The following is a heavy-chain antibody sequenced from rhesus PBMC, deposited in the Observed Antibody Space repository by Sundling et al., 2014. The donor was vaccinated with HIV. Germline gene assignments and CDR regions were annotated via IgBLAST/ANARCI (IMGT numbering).Heavy chain of an antibody. J-gene: IGHJ6*01. V-gene: IGHV3-54*02. D-gene: IGHD3-3*01. CDR2: ISYDGSKK. CDR1: GFTFSSYG. CDR3: ASPMDLDWLLKRYGLDS. Sequence: EVQLVESGGGLVQPGGSLRLSCAASGFTFSSYGMHWVRQAPGKGLEWVAVISYDGSKKYYADSVKDRFTISRDNSKNMLYLQMNNLKLEDTAVYYCASPMDLDWLLKRYGLDSWGQGVVVTVSS.